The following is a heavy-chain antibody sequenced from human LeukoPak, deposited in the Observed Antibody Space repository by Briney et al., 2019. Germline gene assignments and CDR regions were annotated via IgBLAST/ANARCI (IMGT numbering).Heavy chain of an antibody. J-gene: IGHJ5*02. CDR2: IYYSGST. CDR1: GGSISSYY. V-gene: IGHV4-59*01. D-gene: IGHD2-15*01. CDR3: ASSPSYCSGGSCYPNWFDP. Sequence: SETLSLTCTVSGGSISSYYWSWIRQPPGKGLEWIGYIYYSGSTNYNPSLKSRVTTSVDTSKNQFSLKLSSVTAADTAVYYCASSPSYCSGGSCYPNWFDPWGQGTLVTVSS.